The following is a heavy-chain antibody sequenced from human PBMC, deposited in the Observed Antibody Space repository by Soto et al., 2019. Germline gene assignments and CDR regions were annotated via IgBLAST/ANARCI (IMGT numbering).Heavy chain of an antibody. CDR2: FDPEDGET. J-gene: IGHJ6*02. CDR1: GYTLTELS. Sequence: GASVKVSCKVSGYTLTELSMHWVRQAPGKGLEWMGGFDPEDGETIYAQKLQGRVTMTTDTSTNTACMELRSLRSDDTAVYYCARVMVRNFGSGISRPYGLDVWGQGTTVTVSS. CDR3: ARVMVRNFGSGISRPYGLDV. V-gene: IGHV1-24*01. D-gene: IGHD3-10*01.